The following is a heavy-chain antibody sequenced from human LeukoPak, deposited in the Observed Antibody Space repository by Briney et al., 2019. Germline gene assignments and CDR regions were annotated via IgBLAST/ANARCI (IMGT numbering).Heavy chain of an antibody. Sequence: RPSETLSLTCTVSGSSISGSYWSWIRQPPGKGLEWIAYMYNSGSTNYNPSLKSRVTISIDTPKTQFSLKLSSLTAADTAIYYCARGIESYGDYGYWGQGILVTVSS. D-gene: IGHD4-17*01. CDR3: ARGIESYGDYGY. CDR2: MYNSGST. J-gene: IGHJ4*02. V-gene: IGHV4-59*01. CDR1: GSSISGSY.